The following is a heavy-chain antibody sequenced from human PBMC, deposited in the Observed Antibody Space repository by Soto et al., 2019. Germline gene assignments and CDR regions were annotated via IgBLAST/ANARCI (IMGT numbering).Heavy chain of an antibody. J-gene: IGHJ3*02. CDR2: ISSSSSYI. Sequence: GGSLRLSCSASGFTFSSYSMNWVRQAPGKGLEWVSSISSSSSYIYYADSVKGRFTISRDNAKNSLYLQMNSLRAEDTAVYYCARVRSYYEDAFDIWGQGTMVTV. CDR1: GFTFSSYS. D-gene: IGHD3-22*01. V-gene: IGHV3-21*01. CDR3: ARVRSYYEDAFDI.